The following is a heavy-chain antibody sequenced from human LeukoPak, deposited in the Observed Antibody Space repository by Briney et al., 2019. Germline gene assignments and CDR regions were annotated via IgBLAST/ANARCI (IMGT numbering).Heavy chain of an antibody. CDR3: AKEGTPQVSTWYDL. V-gene: IGHV3-30*18. J-gene: IGHJ5*02. CDR1: GVTLSPYG. Sequence: GMSLRLSCAASGVTLSPYGMQWVRQAPGKGLEWVAVISYEGGTQHYADSVKGRFIISRDNPRNTLYLQMNILRTEDTAVYYCAKEGTPQVSTWYDLWGQGTQVIVSS. CDR2: ISYEGGTQ. D-gene: IGHD3-10*01.